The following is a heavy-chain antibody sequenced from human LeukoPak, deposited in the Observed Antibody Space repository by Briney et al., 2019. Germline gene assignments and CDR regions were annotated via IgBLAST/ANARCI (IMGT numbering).Heavy chain of an antibody. CDR1: GGSISSYY. J-gene: IGHJ4*02. V-gene: IGHV4-59*01. Sequence: SETLSLTCTVSGGSISSYYWSWIRQPPGKGLEWIGYIYYSGSTNYNPSLKSRVTISVDTSKNQFSLKLSSVSAADTAVYYCARDLRYDSSGWAFDYWGQGTLVTVSS. CDR2: IYYSGST. CDR3: ARDLRYDSSGWAFDY. D-gene: IGHD3-22*01.